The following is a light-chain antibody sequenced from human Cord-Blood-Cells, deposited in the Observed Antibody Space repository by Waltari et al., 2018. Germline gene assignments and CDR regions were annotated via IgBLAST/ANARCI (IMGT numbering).Light chain of an antibody. CDR1: KLGDKY. CDR2: QDS. CDR3: QAWDSSTVV. Sequence: SELTQPPSVSVSPGQTASITCSGDKLGDKYACWYQQKPGQSPVLVIYQDSKRPSGIPERFSGSNSGNTATLTISGTQAMDEADYYCQAWDSSTVVFGGGTKLTVL. J-gene: IGLJ2*01. V-gene: IGLV3-1*01.